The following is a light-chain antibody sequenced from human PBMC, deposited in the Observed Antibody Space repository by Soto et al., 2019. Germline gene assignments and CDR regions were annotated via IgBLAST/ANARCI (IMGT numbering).Light chain of an antibody. CDR3: SSYATGGSYV. CDR1: SSDVGGYNA. Sequence: QAVVTQPASVPGSPGQSITISCSGSSSDVGGYNAVSWYQQHPGKAPKLVIYDVSDRPSGISSRFSASKSGNTASLTISGLQAEDEADYYCSSYATGGSYVFGTGTKLTVL. V-gene: IGLV2-14*03. J-gene: IGLJ1*01. CDR2: DVS.